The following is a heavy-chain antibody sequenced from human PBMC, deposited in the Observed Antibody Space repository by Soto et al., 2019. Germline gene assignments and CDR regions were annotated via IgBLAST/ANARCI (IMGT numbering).Heavy chain of an antibody. CDR1: AYTFTNYA. Sequence: QVQLVQSGAEVKKPGASVRVSCQTSAYTFTNYAVSWVRQAPGQGPEWMGWISGDNGNTIYAQKFQGRVTMTTDTATRKAYMELRSLRSDDTAVYYCATGLLGYCSGGSCYSDSWGQGTLVTVSS. J-gene: IGHJ4*02. V-gene: IGHV1-18*01. D-gene: IGHD2-15*01. CDR3: ATGLLGYCSGGSCYSDS. CDR2: ISGDNGNT.